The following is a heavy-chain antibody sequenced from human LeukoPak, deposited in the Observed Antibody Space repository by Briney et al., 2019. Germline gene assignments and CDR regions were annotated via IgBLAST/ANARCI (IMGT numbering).Heavy chain of an antibody. Sequence: GGSLRLSCAASGFTFSTYWMTWVRQAPGKGLEWVASLNQDGSEKYYVDSVKGRFTISRDSAKNSLYLQMNSLRAEDTAMYYCARGRGVDYWGQGTLVTVSS. CDR2: LNQDGSEK. J-gene: IGHJ4*02. V-gene: IGHV3-7*03. CDR3: ARGRGVDY. CDR1: GFTFSTYW.